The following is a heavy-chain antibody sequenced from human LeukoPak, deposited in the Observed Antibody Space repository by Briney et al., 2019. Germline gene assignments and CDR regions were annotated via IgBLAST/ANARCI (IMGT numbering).Heavy chain of an antibody. CDR2: IYYSGST. J-gene: IGHJ3*02. CDR1: GGSISSYY. D-gene: IGHD2-8*01. CDR3: ARRSRNGLDAFDI. V-gene: IGHV4-59*01. Sequence: SETLSLTCTVSGGSISSYYWSWIRQPPGKGLEWIGYIYYSGSTNYNPSLKSRVTISVDTSKNQFSLKLSSVTAADTAVYYCARRSRNGLDAFDIWGLGTMVTVSS.